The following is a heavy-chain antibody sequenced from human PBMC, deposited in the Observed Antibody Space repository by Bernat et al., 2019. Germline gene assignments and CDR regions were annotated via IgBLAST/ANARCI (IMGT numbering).Heavy chain of an antibody. CDR3: ARGDGAGWLIGNWVGVSGYFDD. D-gene: IGHD5-24*01. CDR2: ISYDGSNK. CDR1: GFTFSSYA. V-gene: IGHV3-30*01. Sequence: QVQLVESGGGVVRPGRSLRVSCAASGFTFSSYAMHWVRQAPGKGLEWVAVISYDGSNKYYADSVKGRFAISRDNSKDTLYLQINSLRAEDTAVYYCARGDGAGWLIGNWVGVSGYFDDWGQGTLVTVSS. J-gene: IGHJ4*02.